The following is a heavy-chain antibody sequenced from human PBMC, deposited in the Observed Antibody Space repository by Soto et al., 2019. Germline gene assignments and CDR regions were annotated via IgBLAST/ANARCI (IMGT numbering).Heavy chain of an antibody. CDR2: IYYSGST. V-gene: IGHV4-59*01. Sequence: SETLSLTCTVSGGSISSYYWSWIRQPPGKGLEWIGYIYYSGSTNYNPSLKSRVTISVDTSKNQFSLKLSSVTAADTAVYYCARGSYDSSGYRIDYWGQGTLVTVSS. CDR1: GGSISSYY. CDR3: ARGSYDSSGYRIDY. D-gene: IGHD3-22*01. J-gene: IGHJ4*02.